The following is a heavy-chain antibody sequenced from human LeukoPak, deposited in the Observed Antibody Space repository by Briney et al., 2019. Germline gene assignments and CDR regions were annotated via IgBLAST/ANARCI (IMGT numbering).Heavy chain of an antibody. CDR1: GFSFSNFA. J-gene: IGHJ4*02. Sequence: GVSLRLSCAASGFSFSNFAMSWVRQAPGKGLEWVSLIIGSSGDTFYADSVKGRFTISRDNSKNRLYLQMNSLRAEDTALYYCAKGAYDYIEMGYFDYWGQGTLVTVSS. V-gene: IGHV3-23*01. CDR3: AKGAYDYIEMGYFDY. D-gene: IGHD5-12*01. CDR2: IIGSSGDT.